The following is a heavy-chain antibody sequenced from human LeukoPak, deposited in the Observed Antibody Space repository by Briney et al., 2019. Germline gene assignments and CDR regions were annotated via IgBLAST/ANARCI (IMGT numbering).Heavy chain of an antibody. Sequence: SETLSLTCAVYGGSFSGYYWSWIRQPPGKRLEWIGEINHSGSTYYKPSLESRVTMSVDTSKNQFSLKLSSVTAADTAVYYCARPQRYSNYALDYWGQGTLVTVSS. CDR1: GGSFSGYY. J-gene: IGHJ4*02. D-gene: IGHD4-11*01. CDR2: INHSGST. V-gene: IGHV4-34*01. CDR3: ARPQRYSNYALDY.